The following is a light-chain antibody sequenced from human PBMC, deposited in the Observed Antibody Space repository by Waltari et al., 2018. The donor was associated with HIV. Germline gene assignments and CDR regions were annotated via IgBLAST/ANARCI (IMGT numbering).Light chain of an antibody. CDR3: SSYSSSITLYVV. Sequence: QSALTQPASVSGSPGQSITISCTGTSSDVGGYNYVSWSQHHPGKAPKLMISEVSNRPSGISNRFSGSKSGNAAALTNSELQAEDEADYYCSSYSSSITLYVVFGGGTKLTVL. J-gene: IGLJ2*01. CDR1: SSDVGGYNY. V-gene: IGLV2-14*01. CDR2: EVS.